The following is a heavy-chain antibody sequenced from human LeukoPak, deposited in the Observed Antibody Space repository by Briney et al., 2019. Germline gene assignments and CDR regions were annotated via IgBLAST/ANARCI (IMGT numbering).Heavy chain of an antibody. CDR3: ARSTSGWDYDSSDYSDY. J-gene: IGHJ4*02. CDR1: GYTFTSYG. CDR2: ISAYNGNT. V-gene: IGHV1-18*01. D-gene: IGHD3-22*01. Sequence: ASVKVSCKASGYTFTSYGISWVRQAPGQGLEWMGWISAYNGNTNYAQKLQGRVTMTTDTSTSTAYMELRSLRSDVTAVYYCARSTSGWDYDSSDYSDYWGQGTLVTVSS.